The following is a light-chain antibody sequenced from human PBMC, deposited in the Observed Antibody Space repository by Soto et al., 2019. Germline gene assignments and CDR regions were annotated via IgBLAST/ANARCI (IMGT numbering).Light chain of an antibody. V-gene: IGKV4-1*01. CDR1: QSVLYSSNNKNY. CDR3: QQHFFTSES. J-gene: IGKJ2*01. CDR2: WVS. Sequence: DIVMTQSPDSLAVSLGERSTINCKSSQSVLYSSNNKNYLACYQQKPEQPPKLLTYWVSTRESVVPERFRGSGSWPDLTPTILTLQAADVAFYYCQQHFFTSESFDQRNKLHIK.